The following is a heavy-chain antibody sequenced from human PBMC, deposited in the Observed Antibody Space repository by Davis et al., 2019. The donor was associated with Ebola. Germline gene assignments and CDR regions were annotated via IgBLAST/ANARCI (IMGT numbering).Heavy chain of an antibody. J-gene: IGHJ4*02. CDR1: GFTFSNYW. CDR2: IKHDGSEK. V-gene: IGHV3-7*03. CDR3: ARDRDSSGYRVPFDY. D-gene: IGHD3-22*01. Sequence: PGGSLRLSCAASGFTFSNYWMSWVRQAPVKGLEWVANIKHDGSEKQYVDSVKGRFTISRDNAKNSLYLQMNSLRAEDTAVYYCARDRDSSGYRVPFDYWGQGTLVTVSS.